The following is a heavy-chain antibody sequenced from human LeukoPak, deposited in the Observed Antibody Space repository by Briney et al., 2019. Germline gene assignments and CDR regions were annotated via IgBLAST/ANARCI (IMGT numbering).Heavy chain of an antibody. Sequence: ASVKVSCKASGYTFTSYDINWVRQAPGQGLEWMGWMNPNSGNTGYAQKFQGRVTITRNTSISTACMELSSLRSEDTAVYYCAREGHNWNEASYYYYMDVWGKGTTVTVSS. D-gene: IGHD1-20*01. CDR1: GYTFTSYD. CDR3: AREGHNWNEASYYYYMDV. CDR2: MNPNSGNT. J-gene: IGHJ6*03. V-gene: IGHV1-8*03.